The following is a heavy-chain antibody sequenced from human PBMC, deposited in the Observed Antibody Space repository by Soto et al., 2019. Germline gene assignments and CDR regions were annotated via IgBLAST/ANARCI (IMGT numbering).Heavy chain of an antibody. J-gene: IGHJ6*03. CDR2: IWYDGSNK. CDR1: GITFSSYG. CDR3: ARSRIVLRFLEGYMDV. D-gene: IGHD3-3*01. Sequence: GGSLRLSCATSGITFSSYGMHWVRQAPGKGLEWVAVIWYDGSNKYYADSVKGRFTISRDNSKNTLYLQMNSLRAEDTAVYYCARSRIVLRFLEGYMDVWGKGTTVTVSS. V-gene: IGHV3-33*01.